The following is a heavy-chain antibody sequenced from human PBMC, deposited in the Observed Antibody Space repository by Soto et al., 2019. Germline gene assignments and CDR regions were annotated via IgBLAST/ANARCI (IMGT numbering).Heavy chain of an antibody. Sequence: SETLSLTCTVSGGSISSYYWSWIRQPPGKGLEWIGYIYYSGSTNYNPSLKSRVTISVDTSKNQFSLRLSSVTAADTAVYYCARAGDYSNYYCYGMDVWGQGTTVTVSS. CDR1: GGSISSYY. CDR3: ARAGDYSNYYCYGMDV. D-gene: IGHD4-4*01. J-gene: IGHJ6*02. V-gene: IGHV4-59*01. CDR2: IYYSGST.